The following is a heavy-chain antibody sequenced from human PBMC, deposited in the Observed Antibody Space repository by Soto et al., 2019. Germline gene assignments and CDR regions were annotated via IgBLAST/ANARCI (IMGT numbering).Heavy chain of an antibody. D-gene: IGHD3-16*01. CDR1: GGTFSSYA. V-gene: IGHV1-69*12. Sequence: QVQLVQSGAEVKKPGSSVKGSCKASGGTFSSYAISWVRQAPGQGLEWMGGIIPIFGTANYAQKFQGRFTITAGESTRRAYMGLSSLRSEDTAVYYCAQFSGGGIVDYYDGIDVWGQGTTVTVCS. J-gene: IGHJ6*02. CDR2: IIPIFGTA. CDR3: AQFSGGGIVDYYDGIDV.